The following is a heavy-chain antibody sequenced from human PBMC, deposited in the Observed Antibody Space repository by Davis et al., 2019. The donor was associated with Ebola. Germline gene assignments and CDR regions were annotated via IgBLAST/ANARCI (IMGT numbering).Heavy chain of an antibody. J-gene: IGHJ4*02. V-gene: IGHV1-3*01. Sequence: ASVKVSCKASGYTFTSYAMHWVRQAPGQRLEWMGWINAGNGNTKYSQKFQGRVTITRDTSASTAYMELSSLRSEDTAVYYCAREAGEGGYYYFDYWGQGTLVTVSS. D-gene: IGHD5-12*01. CDR3: AREAGEGGYYYFDY. CDR2: INAGNGNT. CDR1: GYTFTSYA.